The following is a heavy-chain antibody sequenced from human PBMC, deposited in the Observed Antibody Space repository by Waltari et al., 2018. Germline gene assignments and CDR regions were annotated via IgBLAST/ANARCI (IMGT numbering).Heavy chain of an antibody. Sequence: QVQLVESGGGVVQPGRSLRLSCADSGFSFNNYAFHWVRQAPGKGLEWVTSISYTGSNEYYADSVKGRFTISRDNSKNAIFLQMNSLTTEDTAVYYCATGGYDFWTGYHKIWGQGTMVTVTS. J-gene: IGHJ3*02. CDR3: ATGGYDFWTGYHKI. CDR2: ISYTGSNE. CDR1: GFSFNNYA. D-gene: IGHD3-3*01. V-gene: IGHV3-30-3*01.